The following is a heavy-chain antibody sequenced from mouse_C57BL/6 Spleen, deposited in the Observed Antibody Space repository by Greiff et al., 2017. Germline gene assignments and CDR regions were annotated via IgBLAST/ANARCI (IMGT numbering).Heavy chain of an antibody. CDR1: GYSITSGYY. CDR3: ARGGNYCFAY. J-gene: IGHJ3*01. Sequence: EVQLVESGPGLVKPSQSLSLTCSVTGYSITSGYYWNWIRQFPGNKLEWMGYISYDGSNNYNPSLKNRISITRDTSKNQFFLKLNSVTTEDTATYSCARGGNYCFAYWGQGTLVTVSA. CDR2: ISYDGSN. D-gene: IGHD2-1*01. V-gene: IGHV3-6*01.